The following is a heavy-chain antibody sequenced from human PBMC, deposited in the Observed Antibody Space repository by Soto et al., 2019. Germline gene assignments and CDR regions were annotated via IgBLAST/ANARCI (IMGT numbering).Heavy chain of an antibody. CDR2: VSGSGGST. J-gene: IGHJ6*02. Sequence: GGSLRLSCAASGFTFSSYAMSWVRQAPGKGLEWVSAVSGSGGSTYYADSVKGRFTISRDNSKNTLYLQMNSLRAEDTAVYYCASGDLRLDNRYYYGMDVWGQGTTVTVSS. V-gene: IGHV3-23*01. CDR1: GFTFSSYA. CDR3: ASGDLRLDNRYYYGMDV. D-gene: IGHD2-21*01.